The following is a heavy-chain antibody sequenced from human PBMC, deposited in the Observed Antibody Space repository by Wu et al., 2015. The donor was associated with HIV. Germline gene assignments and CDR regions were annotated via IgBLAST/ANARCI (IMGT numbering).Heavy chain of an antibody. Sequence: QVQLVQSGAEVKKPGSSVKVSCKASGGTFSSYAISWVRQAPGQGLEWMGGIIPIFGTANYAQKFQGRVTITTDESTSTAYMELSSLRSEDTAVYYCARDPLKARFGELWGWFDPWGQGTLVTVSS. CDR1: GGTFSSYA. V-gene: IGHV1-69*05. CDR2: IIPIFGTA. CDR3: ARDPLKARFGELWGWFDP. J-gene: IGHJ5*02. D-gene: IGHD3-10*01.